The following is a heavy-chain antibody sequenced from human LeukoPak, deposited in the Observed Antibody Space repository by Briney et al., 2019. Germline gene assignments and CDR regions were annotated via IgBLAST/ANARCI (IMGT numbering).Heavy chain of an antibody. D-gene: IGHD2-15*01. CDR3: ASYYCSGGPCYHFDY. CDR1: GGSTSSHY. Sequence: PSETLSLTCTVSGGSTSSHYRSWIRQPPGKGLEWIGYIHSSGRTNYNPSLKSRVTFSVDTSKNQFSLRLSSVTAADTAVYYCASYYCSGGPCYHFDYWGQGTLVTVSS. V-gene: IGHV4-59*08. CDR2: IHSSGRT. J-gene: IGHJ4*02.